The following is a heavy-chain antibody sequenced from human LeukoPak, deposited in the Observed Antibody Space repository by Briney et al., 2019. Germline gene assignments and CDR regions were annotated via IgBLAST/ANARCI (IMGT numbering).Heavy chain of an antibody. J-gene: IGHJ4*02. CDR1: GFTVSSNY. CDR3: AKDLGDIVIVPATRALDY. Sequence: PGGSLRLSCAASGFTVSSNYMSWVRQAPGKGLEWVSVIYSGGSTYYADSVKGRFTISRDNSRNTLYLQMNSLRAEDTAVYYCAKDLGDIVIVPATRALDYWGQGTLVTVSS. V-gene: IGHV3-53*01. D-gene: IGHD2-2*01. CDR2: IYSGGST.